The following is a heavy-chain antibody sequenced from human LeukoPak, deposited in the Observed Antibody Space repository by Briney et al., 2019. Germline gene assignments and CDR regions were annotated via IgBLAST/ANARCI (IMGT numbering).Heavy chain of an antibody. D-gene: IGHD3-22*01. CDR2: ISSSSSTI. CDR3: ARDLYYDSSGYPFDY. V-gene: IGHV3-48*04. CDR1: GFTFSSYS. Sequence: GGSLRLSCAASGFTFSSYSMNWVRQAPGKGLEWVSYISSSSSTIYYADSVKGRFTISRDNAKNSLYLQMNSLGAEDTAVYYCARDLYYDSSGYPFDYWGQGTLVTVSS. J-gene: IGHJ4*02.